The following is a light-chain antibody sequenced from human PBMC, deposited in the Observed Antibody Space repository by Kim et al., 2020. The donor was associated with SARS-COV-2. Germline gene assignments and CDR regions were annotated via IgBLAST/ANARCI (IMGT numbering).Light chain of an antibody. V-gene: IGLV4-69*01. J-gene: IGLJ2*01. CDR2: GDSDGSH. Sequence: ETAVKPTCRVRTEYGTYAIAWHQQLPGKGPRYLMNGDSDGSHGVGDGFPGRFSGSSSGAERYRTISSHQDEADYYCLAWGPGIRVFGGGTQLTVL. CDR1: TEYGTYA. CDR3: LAWGPGIRV.